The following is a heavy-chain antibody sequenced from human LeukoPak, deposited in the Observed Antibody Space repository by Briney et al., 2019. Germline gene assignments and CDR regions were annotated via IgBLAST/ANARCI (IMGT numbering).Heavy chain of an antibody. D-gene: IGHD3-22*01. CDR3: ARLLAENSGYYPDY. V-gene: IGHV3-30-3*01. CDR1: GFTFSSYA. Sequence: PGGSLRLSCAASGFTFSSYAMHWVRQAPGKGLEWVAVISYDGSNKYYADSVKGRFTISRDNSKNTLYLQMNSLRAEDTAVYYCARLLAENSGYYPDYWGQGTLVTVS. J-gene: IGHJ4*02. CDR2: ISYDGSNK.